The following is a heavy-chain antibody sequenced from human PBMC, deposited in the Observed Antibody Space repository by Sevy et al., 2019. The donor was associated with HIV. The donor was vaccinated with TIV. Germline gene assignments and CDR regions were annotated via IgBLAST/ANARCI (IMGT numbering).Heavy chain of an antibody. CDR2: ISWDGGST. V-gene: IGHV3-43*01. CDR3: AKDLGEAVAGTGIYYYYGMDV. D-gene: IGHD6-19*01. CDR1: GFTFDDYT. Sequence: GGSLRLSCAASGFTFDDYTMHWVRQAPGKGLEWVSLISWDGGSTYYADSVKGRFTISRDNSKNSLYLQMNSLRNEDAALYYCAKDLGEAVAGTGIYYYYGMDVWGQGATVTVSS. J-gene: IGHJ6*02.